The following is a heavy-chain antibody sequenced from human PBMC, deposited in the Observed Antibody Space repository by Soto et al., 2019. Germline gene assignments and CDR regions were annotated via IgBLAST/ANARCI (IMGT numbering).Heavy chain of an antibody. CDR3: ARQRYRDGILELYYMDV. D-gene: IGHD1-26*01. V-gene: IGHV5-51*01. CDR1: GYSFTSYW. CDR2: IYPGDSDT. Sequence: GESLKISCKGSGYSFTSYWIGWVRQMPGKGLEWMGIIYPGDSDTRYSPSFQGQGTIPADKSISTAYLQWSSLKASDTAMYYCARQRYRDGILELYYMDVWGKGTTVTVSS. J-gene: IGHJ6*03.